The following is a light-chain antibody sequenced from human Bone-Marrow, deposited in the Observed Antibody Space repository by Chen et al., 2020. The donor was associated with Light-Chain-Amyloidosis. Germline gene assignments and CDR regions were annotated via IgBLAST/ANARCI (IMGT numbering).Light chain of an antibody. Sequence: EIVMTQSPATLSVSPGEGATLSCRASQSVSSNLAWYQQKPGQAPRLLIYDASRRATGIPARFSGSVSGTEFILTISSLQSEDFAVYYCQQYNIWPWYTFGQGTKLEIK. CDR1: QSVSSN. CDR3: QQYNIWPWYT. CDR2: DAS. J-gene: IGKJ2*01. V-gene: IGKV3-15*01.